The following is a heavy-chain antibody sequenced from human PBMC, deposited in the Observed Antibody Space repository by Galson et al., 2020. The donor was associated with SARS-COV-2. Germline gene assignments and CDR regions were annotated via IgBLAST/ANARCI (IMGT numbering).Heavy chain of an antibody. J-gene: IGHJ4*02. V-gene: IGHV1-2*02. CDR3: ARGTVLGTAAPTYAC. Sequence: ASVKVSCKASGYTFTGYYMHWIRQAPGQGLEWMGWIHPNSGGTKYTQKFQGRVTMTRDMSISTAYMELSSLRSDDTAVYYCARGTVLGTAAPTYACWGQGTLVTFSA. CDR1: GYTFTGYY. D-gene: IGHD6-13*01. CDR2: IHPNSGGT.